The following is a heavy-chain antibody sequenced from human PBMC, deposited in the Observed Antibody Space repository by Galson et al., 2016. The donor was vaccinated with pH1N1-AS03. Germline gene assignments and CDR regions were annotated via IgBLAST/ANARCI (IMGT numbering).Heavy chain of an antibody. CDR1: GGSITSYH. J-gene: IGHJ4*02. CDR3: ARMTYNDFLDS. D-gene: IGHD1-14*01. Sequence: ETLSLTCTVSGGSITSYHWSWIRQPPGKGLEWIGHVYSPGRSKYNPSLKSRVTLSLYTTTNQFSLKMTSVTPADTAIYYCARMTYNDFLDSWGQGRPVTVSS. CDR2: VYSPGRS. V-gene: IGHV4-59*01.